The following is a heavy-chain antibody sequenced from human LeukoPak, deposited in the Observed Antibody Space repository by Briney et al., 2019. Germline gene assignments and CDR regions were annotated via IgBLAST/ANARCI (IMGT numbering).Heavy chain of an antibody. CDR2: ISGSGGST. Sequence: PGGSLRLSCAASGFTFSSYAMSWVRQAPGKGLEWVSAISGSGGSTYYADSVKGRFTISRDNAKNSLYLQMNSLRAEDTAVYYCAKDRSSPRYDSSGYYLVWGQGTLVTVSS. V-gene: IGHV3-23*01. CDR3: AKDRSSPRYDSSGYYLV. D-gene: IGHD3-22*01. CDR1: GFTFSSYA. J-gene: IGHJ4*02.